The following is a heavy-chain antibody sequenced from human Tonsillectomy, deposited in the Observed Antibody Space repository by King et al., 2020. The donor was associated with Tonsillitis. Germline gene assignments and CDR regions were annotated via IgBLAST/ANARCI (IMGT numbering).Heavy chain of an antibody. CDR2: ITPDSGGT. D-gene: IGHD3-22*01. CDR1: GYTFTDYY. V-gene: IGHV1-2*02. Sequence: QLVQSGAEVKKPGASVKVSCKASGYTFTDYYMHWVRQAPGQGLEWMGWITPDSGGTHYAQKFQGRVTMTRDTSISTAYMELNTLRSDDTAVYFCARGDRYYSDYSCYLSFAFDSWGPGTMVTVSS. J-gene: IGHJ3*02. CDR3: ARGDRYYSDYSCYLSFAFDS.